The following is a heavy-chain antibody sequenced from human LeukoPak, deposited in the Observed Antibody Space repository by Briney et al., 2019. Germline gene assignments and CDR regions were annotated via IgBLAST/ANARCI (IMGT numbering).Heavy chain of an antibody. CDR3: ARGEYYYGSGSIDY. CDR1: GFTFSSYE. V-gene: IGHV3-48*03. CDR2: ISSSGSTI. J-gene: IGHJ4*02. D-gene: IGHD3-10*01. Sequence: GGSLRLSCAASGFTFSSYEMNWVRQAPGKGLEWVSYISSSGSTIYYADSVKGRLTISRDNAKNSLYLQMNSLRAEDTAVYYCARGEYYYGSGSIDYWGQGTLVTVSS.